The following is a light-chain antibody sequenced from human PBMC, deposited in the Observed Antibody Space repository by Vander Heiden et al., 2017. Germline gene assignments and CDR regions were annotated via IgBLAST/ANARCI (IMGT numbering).Light chain of an antibody. CDR2: GNS. Sequence: QSVLTQPPSVSGAPGQRVTISCTGSSPNTVAGYDVRWYQQLPGTAPKLLIYGNSNRPSGVPDRFSGSKSGTSASLAITGLQAEDEADYYCQSYDSSLSGPNWVFGGGTKLTVL. V-gene: IGLV1-40*01. CDR1: SPNTVAGYD. CDR3: QSYDSSLSGPNWV. J-gene: IGLJ3*02.